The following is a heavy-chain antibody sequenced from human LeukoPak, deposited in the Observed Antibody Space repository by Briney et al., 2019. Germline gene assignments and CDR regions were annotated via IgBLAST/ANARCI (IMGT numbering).Heavy chain of an antibody. CDR2: ISGSGGST. D-gene: IGHD2-2*01. J-gene: IGHJ4*02. V-gene: IGHV3-23*01. CDR3: AKGGGSTTTSAMRF. CDR1: GFTFSSYA. Sequence: PGGSLRLSCAASGFTFSSYAMSWVRQAPGKGLEWVLAISGSGGSTYYADSVKGRFTISRDNSKNTLYLQMSSLGAEDTAVYYCAKGGGSTTTSAMRFWGQGTLVTVSS.